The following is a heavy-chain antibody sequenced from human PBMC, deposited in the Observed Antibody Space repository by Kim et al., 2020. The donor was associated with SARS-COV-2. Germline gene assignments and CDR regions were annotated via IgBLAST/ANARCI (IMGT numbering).Heavy chain of an antibody. J-gene: IGHJ4*02. CDR3: ATDLNWAGD. V-gene: IGHV3-7*03. D-gene: IGHD7-27*01. CDR2: GNVN. Sequence: GNVNYYVDSVKGRFTTSTDNAQSSLYLQMNSLRAEDTAIYYCATDLNWAGDWGQGTLVTVSS.